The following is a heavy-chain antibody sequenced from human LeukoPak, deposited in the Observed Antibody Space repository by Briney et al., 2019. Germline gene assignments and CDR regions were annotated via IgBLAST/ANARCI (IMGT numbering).Heavy chain of an antibody. V-gene: IGHV3-33*06. D-gene: IGHD6-19*01. CDR2: ISSDGSPK. Sequence: GGSLGLSCAASGFTFSNYVMHWVRQAPGKGLEWVAIISSDGSPKSYADSVKGRFTISRDNSKNTVYLQMNSLRAEDTAVYYCAKDHLNRGWSYFDSWGQGTLVTVSS. CDR1: GFTFSNYV. CDR3: AKDHLNRGWSYFDS. J-gene: IGHJ4*02.